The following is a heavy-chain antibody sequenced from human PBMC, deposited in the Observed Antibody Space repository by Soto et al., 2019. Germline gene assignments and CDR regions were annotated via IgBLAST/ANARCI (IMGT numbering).Heavy chain of an antibody. CDR1: GFTFSSYG. J-gene: IGHJ4*02. CDR2: IWYDGSNK. CDR3: AREEGVSYFDY. V-gene: IGHV3-33*01. Sequence: GGSLRLSCAASGFTFSSYGMHWVRQAPGKGLEWVAVIWYDGSNKYYADSVKGRFTISRDNSKNTLYLQMNSLRAEDKAVYYWAREEGVSYFDYWGQGTLVTVSS.